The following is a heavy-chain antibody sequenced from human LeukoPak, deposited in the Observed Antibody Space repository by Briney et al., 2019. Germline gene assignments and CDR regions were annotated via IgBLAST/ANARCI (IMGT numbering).Heavy chain of an antibody. Sequence: PSETLSLTCAVYGGSFSGYYWSWIRQPPGKGLEWIGEINHSGSTNYNPSLKSRVTISVDTSKNQFSLKLSSVTAADTAVYYCAXXXGGAGTDAYWGQGTLVTVSS. CDR2: INHSGST. CDR1: GGSFSGYY. J-gene: IGHJ4*02. CDR3: AXXXGGAGTDAY. D-gene: IGHD6-19*01. V-gene: IGHV4-34*01.